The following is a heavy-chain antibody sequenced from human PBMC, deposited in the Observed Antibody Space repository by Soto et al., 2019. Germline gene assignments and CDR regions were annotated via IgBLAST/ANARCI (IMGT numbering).Heavy chain of an antibody. CDR1: GFSLSTSAVG. Sequence: QITLKESGPTLVKPTQTLTLTCTFSGFSLSTSAVGVGWIRQPPGKALEWLALIYWDDDKRYSPSLKSRLTLTKDTSKNQVVLTMTNMDPVDTATYFCAHRLCANWNYDCYFDYWGQGTLVTVSS. D-gene: IGHD1-7*01. CDR3: AHRLCANWNYDCYFDY. V-gene: IGHV2-5*02. J-gene: IGHJ4*02. CDR2: IYWDDDK.